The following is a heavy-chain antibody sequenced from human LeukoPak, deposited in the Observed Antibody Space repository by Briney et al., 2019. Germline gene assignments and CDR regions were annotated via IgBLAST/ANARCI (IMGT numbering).Heavy chain of an antibody. CDR1: GFTFDDYV. D-gene: IGHD2-2*01. V-gene: IGHV3-20*04. Sequence: GGSLRLSCAASGFTFDDYVMSGVRQAPGKGLEWVSGINWNGGSTGYADSVKGRFTITRDNAKNSLYLQMNSLRAEDTALYYCARGYCSSTSCYFDYWGQGTLVTVSS. CDR2: INWNGGST. J-gene: IGHJ4*02. CDR3: ARGYCSSTSCYFDY.